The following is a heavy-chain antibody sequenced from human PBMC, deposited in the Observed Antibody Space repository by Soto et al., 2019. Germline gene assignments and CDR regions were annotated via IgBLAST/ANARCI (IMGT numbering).Heavy chain of an antibody. CDR1: GFTFNTYS. Sequence: PGGSLRLSCAASGFTFNTYSMNWVRQAPGRGLEWVSYISSSSSTVYYADSVKGRFTISRDNAKNSLYLQMNSLRAEDTAVYYCARVGHYDILTGYYPPLDVWGQGTTVTVSS. CDR3: ARVGHYDILTGYYPPLDV. CDR2: ISSSSSTV. J-gene: IGHJ6*02. D-gene: IGHD3-9*01. V-gene: IGHV3-48*04.